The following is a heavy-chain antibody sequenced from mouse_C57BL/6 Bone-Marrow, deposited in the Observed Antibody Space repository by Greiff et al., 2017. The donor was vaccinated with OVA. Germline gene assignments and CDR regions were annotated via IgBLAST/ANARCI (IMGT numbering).Heavy chain of an antibody. CDR3: AYYGSSWGYAMDY. CDR1: GFNIKDYY. Sequence: EVQLQQSGAELVKPGASVKLSCTASGFNIKDYYMHWVKQRTEQGLEWIGRIDPEDGETKYAPKFQGKATITADPSSNTAYLQLSSLTSEDTAVYYCAYYGSSWGYAMDYWGQGTSVTVSS. J-gene: IGHJ4*01. CDR2: IDPEDGET. V-gene: IGHV14-2*01. D-gene: IGHD1-1*01.